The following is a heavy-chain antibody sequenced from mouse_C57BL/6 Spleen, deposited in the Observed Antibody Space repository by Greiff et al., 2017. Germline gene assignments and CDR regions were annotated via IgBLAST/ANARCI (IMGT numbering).Heavy chain of an antibody. CDR1: GYAFTSYW. CDR3: ARSDYYGSNGY. V-gene: IGHV1-80*01. CDR2: IYPGDGDT. D-gene: IGHD1-1*01. J-gene: IGHJ2*01. Sequence: QVQLQQSGAELVKPGASVKISCKASGYAFTSYWMNWVKQRPGKGLEWIGQIYPGDGDTNSNGKFKGKATLTADKSSSPAYMQLSSLTSEDSAVYFCARSDYYGSNGYWGQGTTLTVSS.